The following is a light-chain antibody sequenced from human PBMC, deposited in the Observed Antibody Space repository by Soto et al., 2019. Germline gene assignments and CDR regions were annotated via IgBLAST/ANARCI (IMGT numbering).Light chain of an antibody. CDR2: GAS. V-gene: IGKV3-15*01. J-gene: IGKJ1*01. CDR3: LQYNDWPRT. CDR1: QRIGGN. Sequence: IMMTQSPATLSVSPGERATFSCRASQRIGGNLAWYQQKPGQAPRLLIYGASTRATGIPTRFRGSGSGTEFTLTISSLQPEDFAVYYCLQYNDWPRTFGQGTKVDI.